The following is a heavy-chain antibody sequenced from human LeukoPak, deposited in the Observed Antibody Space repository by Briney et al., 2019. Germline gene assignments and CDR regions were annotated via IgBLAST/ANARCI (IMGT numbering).Heavy chain of an antibody. J-gene: IGHJ6*02. D-gene: IGHD4-17*01. CDR3: AKEDYGDYVGEHYYGMDV. CDR2: ISYDGSNK. Sequence: GRSLRLSCAASGFTFSSYGMHWVRQAPGKGLEWVAVISYDGSNKYYADSVKGRFTISRDNSKNTLYLRMNSLRAEDTAVYYCAKEDYGDYVGEHYYGMDVWGQGTTVTVSS. CDR1: GFTFSSYG. V-gene: IGHV3-30*18.